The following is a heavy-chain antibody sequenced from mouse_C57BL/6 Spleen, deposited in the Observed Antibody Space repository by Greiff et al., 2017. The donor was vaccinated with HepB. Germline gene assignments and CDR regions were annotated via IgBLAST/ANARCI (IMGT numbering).Heavy chain of an antibody. CDR1: GYTFTDYD. D-gene: IGHD2-1*01. CDR2: IDPENGGT. V-gene: IGHV1-15*01. J-gene: IGHJ2*01. CDR3: TVYYGNGY. Sequence: QVQLQQSGAELVRPGASVTLSCKASGYTFTDYDMHWVKQTPVHGLEWIGAIDPENGGTAYNQKFKGKAILTADKSSSTAYMELRSLSSADSAVYYCTVYYGNGYWGQGTTLTVSS.